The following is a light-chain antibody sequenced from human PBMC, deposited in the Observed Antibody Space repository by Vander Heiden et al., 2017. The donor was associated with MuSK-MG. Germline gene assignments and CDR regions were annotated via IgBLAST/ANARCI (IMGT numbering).Light chain of an antibody. CDR2: ATS. J-gene: IGKJ1*01. CDR1: QSINYKY. Sequence: EVVLTQSPGTLSLSPGERATLSCRASQSINYKYLAWYKQRPGQAPRLLIYATSTRATGIKDRFSGSGDGTEFTLTIARRDPEDFAVYYCQQWYTQYSISTFGPGTKVELK. V-gene: IGKV3-20*01. CDR3: QQWYTQYSIST.